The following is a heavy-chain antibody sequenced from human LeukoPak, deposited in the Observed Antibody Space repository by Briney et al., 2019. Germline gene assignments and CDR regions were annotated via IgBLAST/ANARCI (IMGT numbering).Heavy chain of an antibody. D-gene: IGHD6-6*01. V-gene: IGHV1-2*02. CDR2: INPNSGGT. Sequence: ASVKVSCKASVYTFTGYYMHWVRQAPGQGLEWMGWINPNSGGTNYAQKFQGRVTMTRDTSISTAYMELSRLRSDDTAVYYCARGRIAARVVDFDYWGQGTLVTVSS. CDR3: ARGRIAARVVDFDY. CDR1: VYTFTGYY. J-gene: IGHJ4*02.